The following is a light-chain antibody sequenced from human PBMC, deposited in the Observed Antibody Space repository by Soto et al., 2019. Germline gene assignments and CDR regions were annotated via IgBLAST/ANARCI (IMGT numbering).Light chain of an antibody. CDR2: AAS. J-gene: IGKJ1*01. CDR1: QGIGTY. CDR3: QQLKSYPQT. V-gene: IGKV1-9*01. Sequence: DIQLTQSPSFLSASVGDRVTITCRASQGIGTYLAWYQQEPGKAPKLLIYAASTLQSGVPSRFSGSGSGTEFTLTISSLQPEDFATYYCQQLKSYPQTFGQGTKVDNK.